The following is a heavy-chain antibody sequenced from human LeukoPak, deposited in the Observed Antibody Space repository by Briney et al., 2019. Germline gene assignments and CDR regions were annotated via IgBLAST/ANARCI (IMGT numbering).Heavy chain of an antibody. CDR3: ARTYSSSSDY. CDR2: IYHSGST. J-gene: IGHJ4*02. Sequence: SETLSLTCTVSGGSISSGGYYWSWIRQPPGKGLEWIGYIYHSGSTYYNPSLKSRVTISVDRSKNQFSLKLSSVTAADTAVYYCARTYSSSSDYWGQGTLVTVSS. CDR1: GGSISSGGYY. D-gene: IGHD6-6*01. V-gene: IGHV4-30-2*01.